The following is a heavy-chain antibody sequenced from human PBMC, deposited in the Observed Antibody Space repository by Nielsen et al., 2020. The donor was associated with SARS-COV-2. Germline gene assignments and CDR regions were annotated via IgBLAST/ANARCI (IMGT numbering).Heavy chain of an antibody. CDR3: GRHLSVVHKGLEI. V-gene: IGHV5-51*01. J-gene: IGHJ3*02. CDR2: IYPGNSET. CDR1: GYTFTNYW. D-gene: IGHD1-1*01. Sequence: GESLKISCEGSGYTFTNYWIAWVRQMPGKGLEWMGIIYPGNSETRYSPSFQGQVTISADKSTSTAYLQWSSLKASDTAMYYCGRHLSVVHKGLEIWGQGTMVTVSS.